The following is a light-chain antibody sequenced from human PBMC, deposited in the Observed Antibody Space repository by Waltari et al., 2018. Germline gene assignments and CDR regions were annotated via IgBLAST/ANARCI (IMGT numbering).Light chain of an antibody. V-gene: IGLV2-14*01. CDR1: RSDVGGYNY. CDR3: SSYTSSSTYVV. CDR2: DVS. J-gene: IGLJ2*01. Sequence: QSALTQPASVSGSPGQSITIPCPGTRSDVGGYNYVSRYQQHPGKAPKPLIYDVSKRPSGVSNRFSGSKSGNTASLTISGLQAEDEADYYCSSYTSSSTYVVFGGGTKLTVL.